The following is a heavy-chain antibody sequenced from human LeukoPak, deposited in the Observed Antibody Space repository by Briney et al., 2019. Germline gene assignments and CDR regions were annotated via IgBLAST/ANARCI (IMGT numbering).Heavy chain of an antibody. CDR1: GGSISSYY. Sequence: SETLSLTCTVSGGSISSYYWIWIRQPPGKGREGLGYIYCSGSTNFKPSLKSRVIISVDDSKNKFSLKLSSVTAADAAVYYCAGVPPYSNYGWYFDLWGRGTLVTVSS. J-gene: IGHJ2*01. CDR3: AGVPPYSNYGWYFDL. D-gene: IGHD4-11*01. V-gene: IGHV4-59*01. CDR2: IYCSGST.